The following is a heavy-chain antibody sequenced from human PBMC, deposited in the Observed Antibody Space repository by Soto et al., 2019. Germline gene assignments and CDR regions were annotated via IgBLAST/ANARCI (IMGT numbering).Heavy chain of an antibody. CDR3: ARDRLFESNTYYFNYGMDI. J-gene: IGHJ6*02. V-gene: IGHV3-30-3*01. CDR2: ISNGGGER. Sequence: GGSLRLSCAASGFTFSSYAIHWVRQAPGKGLEWVAVISNGGGERYYADSVKGRFTVSRDNSKNTLFLQMSSLRGEDTAVYYCARDRLFESNTYYFNYGMDIWGQGTTVTVSS. CDR1: GFTFSSYA. D-gene: IGHD3-9*01.